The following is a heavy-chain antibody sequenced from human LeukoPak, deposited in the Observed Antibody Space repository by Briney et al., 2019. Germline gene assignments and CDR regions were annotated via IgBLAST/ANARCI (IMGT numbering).Heavy chain of an antibody. V-gene: IGHV3-23*01. CDR2: ISGSGGST. CDR1: GFTFSSYA. J-gene: IGHJ4*02. Sequence: GGSLRLPCAASGFTFSSYAMSWVRQAPGKGLEWVSAISGSGGSTYYADSVKGRFTISRDNSKNTLYLQMNSLRAEDTAVYYCAKAPVGYCSSTSCYTFDYWGQGTLVTVSS. D-gene: IGHD2-2*02. CDR3: AKAPVGYCSSTSCYTFDY.